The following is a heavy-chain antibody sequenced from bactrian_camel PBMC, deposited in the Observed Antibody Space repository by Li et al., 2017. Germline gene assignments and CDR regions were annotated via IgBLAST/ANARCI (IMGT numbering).Heavy chain of an antibody. CDR3: TRSYFGASHNTFAF. D-gene: IGHD1*01. J-gene: IGHJ4*01. CDR1: GFTLSSYW. Sequence: HVQLVESGGGVVQPGGSLRLSCAASGFTLSSYWMYWVRQAPGKGLVWLASSRGADEPTSYADSIKGRFAISKDNAKNTVYLEMNSLKPEDTAVYYCTRSYFGASHNTFAFWGQGTQVTVS. CDR2: SRGADEPT. V-gene: IGHV3S26*01.